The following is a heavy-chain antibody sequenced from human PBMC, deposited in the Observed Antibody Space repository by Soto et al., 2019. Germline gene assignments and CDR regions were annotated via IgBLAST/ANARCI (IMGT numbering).Heavy chain of an antibody. CDR2: IYHSGST. CDR3: ARALWGPAGHIIWLDP. D-gene: IGHD2-2*01. CDR1: GGSISSGGYS. J-gene: IGHJ5*02. Sequence: PSETLSLTCAVSGGSISSGGYSWSWIRQPPGKGLEWIGYIYHSGSTYYNPSLKSRVTISVDRSKNQFSLKLSSVTAADTAVYYCARALWGPAGHIIWLDPWGQGTLVTVSS. V-gene: IGHV4-30-2*01.